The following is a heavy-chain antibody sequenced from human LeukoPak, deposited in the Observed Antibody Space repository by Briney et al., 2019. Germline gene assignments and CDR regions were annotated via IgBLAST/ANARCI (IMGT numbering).Heavy chain of an antibody. CDR1: GFTFSNAW. V-gene: IGHV3-15*01. Sequence: GGSLRLSCAASGFTFSNAWMSWVRQAPGKGLEWVGRIKSKTDGGTTDYAAPVKGRFTISRDDSKNTLYMQMNSLKTEDTAVYYCTTPGAHDYGDYLGSDYWGQGTLVTVSS. J-gene: IGHJ4*02. D-gene: IGHD4-17*01. CDR2: IKSKTDGGTT. CDR3: TTPGAHDYGDYLGSDY.